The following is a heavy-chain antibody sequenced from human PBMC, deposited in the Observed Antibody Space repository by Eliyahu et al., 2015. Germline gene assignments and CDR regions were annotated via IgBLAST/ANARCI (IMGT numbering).Heavy chain of an antibody. CDR3: ARDAYLGYYYYGMDV. V-gene: IGHV4-59*01. CDR1: GGSLSSYY. CDR2: IYYSGST. J-gene: IGHJ6*02. Sequence: QVQLQESGPGLVKPSETLSLTCPXSGGSLSSYYWSWIRQPPGKGLEWIGYIYYSGSTNYNPSLKSRVTISVDTSKNQFSLKLSSVTAADTAVYYCARDAYLGYYYYGMDVWGQGTTVTVSS. D-gene: IGHD3-16*01.